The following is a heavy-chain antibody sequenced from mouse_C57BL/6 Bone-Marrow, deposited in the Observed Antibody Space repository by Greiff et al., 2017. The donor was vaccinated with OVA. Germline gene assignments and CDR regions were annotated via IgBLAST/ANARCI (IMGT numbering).Heavy chain of an antibody. D-gene: IGHD2-14*01. J-gene: IGHJ2*01. Sequence: VQLKQSGTVLARPGASVKMSCKTSGYTFTSYWMHWVKQRPGQGLEWIGAIYPGNSDTSYNQKFKGQAKLTAVTSASTAYMELSSLTNEDSAVYYCTRRAHYRGDYWGQGTTLTVSS. V-gene: IGHV1-5*01. CDR1: GYTFTSYW. CDR2: IYPGNSDT. CDR3: TRRAHYRGDY.